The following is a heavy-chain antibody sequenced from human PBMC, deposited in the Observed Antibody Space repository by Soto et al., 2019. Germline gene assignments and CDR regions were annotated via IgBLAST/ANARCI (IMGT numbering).Heavy chain of an antibody. CDR3: AAGVEGY. D-gene: IGHD2-15*01. J-gene: IGHJ4*02. Sequence: SXKVSFKATGFTXNSSPVELVRQARGQRLEWIGWIVGGSGNKNYAQKLQERVTSTRDMSTSTAYIELSSLISEDTAVYYCAAGVEGYWGQGILGTVSS. CDR2: IVGGSGNK. V-gene: IGHV1-58*01. CDR1: GFTXNSSP.